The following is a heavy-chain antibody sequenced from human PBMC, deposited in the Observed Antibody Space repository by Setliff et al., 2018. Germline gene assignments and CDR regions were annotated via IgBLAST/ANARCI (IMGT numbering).Heavy chain of an antibody. J-gene: IGHJ3*02. V-gene: IGHV4-59*11. CDR1: GGSISSHY. D-gene: IGHD3-22*01. Sequence: LSLTCTVSGGSISSHYWSWIRQPPGKGLEWIGYIYYSGSTNYNPSLKSRVTISVDTSKNQFSLNLSSVTAADTAMYYCARDYYDSRGSYAFDIWGQGTVVTVSS. CDR2: IYYSGST. CDR3: ARDYYDSRGSYAFDI.